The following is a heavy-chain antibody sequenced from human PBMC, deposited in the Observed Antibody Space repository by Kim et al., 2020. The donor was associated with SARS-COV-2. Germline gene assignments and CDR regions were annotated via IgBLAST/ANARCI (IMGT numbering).Heavy chain of an antibody. Sequence: ASVKVSCKVSGYTLTELSMHWVRQAPGKGLEWMGGFDPEDGETIYAQKFQGRVTMTEDTSTDTAYMELSSLRSEDTAVYYCATVGFYGSGSYRFPYNWFDPWGQGTLVTVSS. D-gene: IGHD3-10*01. CDR1: GYTLTELS. V-gene: IGHV1-24*01. CDR2: FDPEDGET. CDR3: ATVGFYGSGSYRFPYNWFDP. J-gene: IGHJ5*02.